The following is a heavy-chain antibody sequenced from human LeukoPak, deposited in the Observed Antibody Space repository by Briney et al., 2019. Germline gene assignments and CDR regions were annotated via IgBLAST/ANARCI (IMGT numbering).Heavy chain of an antibody. D-gene: IGHD2-2*01. CDR2: IYYSGST. J-gene: IGHJ5*02. V-gene: IGHV4-59*01. CDR1: GGSISSYY. Sequence: SETLSLTCTVSGGSISSYYWSWIRQPPGKGLEWIGYIYYSGSTNYNPSLKSRVTISVDTSKNQFSLKLSSVTAADTAVYYCARGPIAVVPAANNWFDPWGQGTLVTVSS. CDR3: ARGPIAVVPAANNWFDP.